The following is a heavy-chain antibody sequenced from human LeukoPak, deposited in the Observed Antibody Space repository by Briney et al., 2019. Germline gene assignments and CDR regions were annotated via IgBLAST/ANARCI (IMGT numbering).Heavy chain of an antibody. CDR3: ARDKIVGATNFDY. CDR2: IKQDGGEI. J-gene: IGHJ4*02. V-gene: IGHV3-7*03. CDR1: GFRFSNYW. D-gene: IGHD1-26*01. Sequence: GGSLRLSCAASGFRFSNYWMSWVRQVPGKGLEWVANIKQDGGEIYYVDSVKGRFTISRDNAKNSLFLQMNSLRAEDTAIYYCARDKIVGATNFDYWGQGTLVTVPS.